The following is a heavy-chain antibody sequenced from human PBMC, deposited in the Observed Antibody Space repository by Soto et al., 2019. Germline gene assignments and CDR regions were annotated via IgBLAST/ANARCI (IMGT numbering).Heavy chain of an antibody. J-gene: IGHJ4*02. Sequence: SETLSLTCAVSSGSFSGYYWSRVRQPPGKGLEWIGFIYYSGSINYNPSFESRVAISVDTSKNQFSLNLTSVTAADTAVYYCTRHWDWGSLGYWGQGTLVTISS. D-gene: IGHD3-16*01. CDR3: TRHWDWGSLGY. CDR1: SGSFSGYY. V-gene: IGHV4-59*08. CDR2: IYYSGSI.